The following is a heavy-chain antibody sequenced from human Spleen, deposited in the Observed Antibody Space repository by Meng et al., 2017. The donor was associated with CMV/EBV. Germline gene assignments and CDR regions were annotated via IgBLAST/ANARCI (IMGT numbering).Heavy chain of an antibody. V-gene: IGHV3-21*01. CDR3: ARVDTAMAPIYFDY. CDR2: ISSSSSYI. CDR1: GFTFSSYS. J-gene: IGHJ4*02. D-gene: IGHD5-18*01. Sequence: GESLKISCAASGFTFSSYSMNWVRQAPGKRLEWVSSISSSSSYIYYADSVKGRFTISRDNAKNSLYLQMNSLRAEDTAVYYCARVDTAMAPIYFDYWGQGTLVTVSS.